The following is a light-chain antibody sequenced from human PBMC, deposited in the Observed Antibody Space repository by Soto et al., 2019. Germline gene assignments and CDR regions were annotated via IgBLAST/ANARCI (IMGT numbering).Light chain of an antibody. Sequence: EIVLTQSPGTLSLSPGERATLSCRASQSVSSSYLAWYQQKPGQAPRLLIYGASSRSTGIPDKFSGSGSGTDFTLTISRMEPQDCAVDYGQQDGSSLGSFGQVTKMEIK. CDR2: GAS. CDR3: QQDGSSLGS. CDR1: QSVSSSY. V-gene: IGKV3-20*01. J-gene: IGKJ2*03.